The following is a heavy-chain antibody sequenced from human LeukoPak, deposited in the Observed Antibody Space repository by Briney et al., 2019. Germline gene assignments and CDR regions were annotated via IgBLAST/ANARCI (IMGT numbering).Heavy chain of an antibody. J-gene: IGHJ4*02. CDR3: ARGDILTGYSY. CDR1: GFTVSSNY. D-gene: IGHD3-9*01. V-gene: IGHV3-53*01. CDR2: IYSGGST. Sequence: GGSQRLSCAASGFTVSSNYMSWVRQAPGKGLEWVSVIYSGGSTYYADSVKGRFTISRDNSKNTLYLQMNSLRAEDTAVYYCARGDILTGYSYWGQGTLVTVSS.